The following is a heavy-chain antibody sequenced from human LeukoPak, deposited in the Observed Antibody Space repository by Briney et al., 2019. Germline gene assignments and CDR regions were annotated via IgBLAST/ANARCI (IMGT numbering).Heavy chain of an antibody. J-gene: IGHJ4*02. CDR2: INGDGTST. CDR3: VTSRSGYYGFFDY. D-gene: IGHD5-12*01. Sequence: GGSLRLSCAASGFTVSSNYMSWVRQAPGKGLVWVSRINGDGTSTSYSDSVKGRFTISRDNAKNTLYLQMNSLRAEDTAVYYCVTSRSGYYGFFDYWGQGTLVTVSS. CDR1: GFTVSSNY. V-gene: IGHV3-74*01.